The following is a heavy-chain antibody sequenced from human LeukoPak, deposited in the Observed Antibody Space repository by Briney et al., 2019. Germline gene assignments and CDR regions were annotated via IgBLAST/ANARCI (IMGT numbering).Heavy chain of an antibody. CDR2: VYTSGST. D-gene: IGHD6-19*01. J-gene: IGHJ4*02. CDR3: ARDLDSSGWCTFDY. V-gene: IGHV4-4*07. CDR1: GGSISNYH. Sequence: PSETLSLTCTVSGGSISNYHWSWLRQPAGKGLEWIGRVYTSGSTNYNPSLKSRVTLSVDTSKNQFSLKLSSVTAADTAVYYCARDLDSSGWCTFDYWGQGTLVTVSS.